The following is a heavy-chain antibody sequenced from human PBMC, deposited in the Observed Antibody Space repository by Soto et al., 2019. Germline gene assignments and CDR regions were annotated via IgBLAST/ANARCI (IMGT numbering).Heavy chain of an antibody. CDR3: ANDNEGFGELLVSPSDY. J-gene: IGHJ4*02. CDR1: GFTFSSYA. Sequence: EVQLLESGGGLVQPGGSLRLSCAASGFTFSSYAMSWVRQAPGKGLEWVSAISGSGGSTYYADSVKARFTISRDNSKNPLCLQLNSPRAEDTAVYYCANDNEGFGELLVSPSDYWGRGTLVTVSS. D-gene: IGHD3-10*01. CDR2: ISGSGGST. V-gene: IGHV3-23*01.